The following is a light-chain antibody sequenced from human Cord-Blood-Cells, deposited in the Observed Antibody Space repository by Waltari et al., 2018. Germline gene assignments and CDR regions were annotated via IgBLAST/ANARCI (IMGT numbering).Light chain of an antibody. CDR1: QGISSA. CDR3: QQFNSYPPVT. CDR2: DSS. J-gene: IGKJ4*01. Sequence: AIQLTQSPSSLSASVGDRVTITCRASQGISSALAWHQQKPGKAPKLLIYDSSSLESGVPARVSGSGSVTDCTLTISILQPEDFATYYCQQFNSYPPVTFGGGTKVEIK. V-gene: IGKV1-13*02.